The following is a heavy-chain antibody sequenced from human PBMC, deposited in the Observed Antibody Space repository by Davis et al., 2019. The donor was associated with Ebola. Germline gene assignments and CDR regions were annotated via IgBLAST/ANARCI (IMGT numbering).Heavy chain of an antibody. Sequence: GGSLRLSCAASGFTFSSYGMHWVRQAPGKGLEWVAVISYDGSNQYYADSVRGRFTISRDNSKNTLFLQMNTLTSDDTAVYYCAKSAVEGGYDLDHFYGMDVWGQGTTVTVS. V-gene: IGHV3-30*18. CDR2: ISYDGSNQ. J-gene: IGHJ6*02. CDR3: AKSAVEGGYDLDHFYGMDV. CDR1: GFTFSSYG. D-gene: IGHD5-12*01.